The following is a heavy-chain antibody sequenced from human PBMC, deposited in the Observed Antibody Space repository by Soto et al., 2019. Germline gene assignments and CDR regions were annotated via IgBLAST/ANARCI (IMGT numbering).Heavy chain of an antibody. D-gene: IGHD2-8*01. CDR2: IYYSGST. CDR1: GGSISSYY. V-gene: IGHV4-59*01. J-gene: IGHJ5*02. CDR3: ARAGRDIVLMEFDP. Sequence: SETLSLTCTVSGGSISSYYWSWIRQPPGKGLEWIGYIYYSGSTNYNPSLKSRVTISVDTSKNQFSLKLSSVTAADTAVYYCARAGRDIVLMEFDPWGQGTLVTVSS.